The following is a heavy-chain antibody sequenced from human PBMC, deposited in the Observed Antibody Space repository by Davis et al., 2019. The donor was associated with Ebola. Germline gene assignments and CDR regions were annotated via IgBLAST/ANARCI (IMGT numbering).Heavy chain of an antibody. V-gene: IGHV4-39*07. J-gene: IGHJ4*02. CDR3: ARDTSY. Sequence: SETLSLSCTASGGTFSSSSFYWGWICQPPGQGLEWIGSIYYSGSTYYNPSLKSRVTISVDTSKNQFSLKLSSVTAADTGVYYCARDTSYWGQGTLVTVSS. CDR2: IYYSGST. CDR1: GGTFSSSSFY. D-gene: IGHD3-16*01.